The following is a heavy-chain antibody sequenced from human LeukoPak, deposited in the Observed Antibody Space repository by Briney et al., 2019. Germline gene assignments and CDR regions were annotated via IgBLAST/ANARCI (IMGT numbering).Heavy chain of an antibody. D-gene: IGHD6-13*01. CDR1: GYTLTELS. CDR3: ARVWIATPVESSHDY. Sequence: ASVKVSCKVSGYTLTELSMHWVRQAPGQGLEWMGIINPSGGSTSYAQKFQGRVTMTRDTSTSTVYMELSSLRSEDTAVYYCARVWIATPVESSHDYWGQGTLVTVSS. V-gene: IGHV1-46*01. CDR2: INPSGGST. J-gene: IGHJ4*02.